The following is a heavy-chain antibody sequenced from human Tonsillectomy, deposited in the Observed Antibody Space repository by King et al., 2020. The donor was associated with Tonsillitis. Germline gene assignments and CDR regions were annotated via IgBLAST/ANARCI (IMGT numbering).Heavy chain of an antibody. CDR2: IIPIFGTA. CDR1: GGTFSSYA. V-gene: IGHV1-69*01. J-gene: IGHJ5*02. CDR3: ARDSSGYYDSSGYYYAVPNWFDP. Sequence: VQLVQSGAEVKKPGSSVKVSYKASGGTFSSYAISWVRQAPGQGLEWMGGIIPIFGTANYAQKFQGRVTITADESTSTAYMELSSLRSEDTAVYYCARDSSGYYDSSGYYYAVPNWFDPWGQGTLVTVSS. D-gene: IGHD3-22*01.